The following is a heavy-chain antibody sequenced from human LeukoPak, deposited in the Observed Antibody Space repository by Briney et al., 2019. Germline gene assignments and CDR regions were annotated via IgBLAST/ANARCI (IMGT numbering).Heavy chain of an antibody. V-gene: IGHV1-69*01. CDR2: IIPIFGTA. CDR1: GGTFSSYA. Sequence: SVKVSCKASGGTFSSYAISWVRQAPGQGLEWMGGIIPIFGTANYTQKFQGRVTITADESTSTAYMELSSLRSEDTAVYYCARVGEHVGEFDYWGQGTLVTVSS. CDR3: ARVGEHVGEFDY. J-gene: IGHJ4*02. D-gene: IGHD3-16*01.